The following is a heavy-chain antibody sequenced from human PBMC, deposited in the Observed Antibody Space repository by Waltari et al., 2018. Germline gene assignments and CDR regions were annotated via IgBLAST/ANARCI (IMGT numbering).Heavy chain of an antibody. J-gene: IGHJ4*02. CDR1: GYSISSGYY. D-gene: IGHD6-13*01. V-gene: IGHV4-38-2*01. CDR3: ARSTYSSSWYDY. CDR2: IYHSGST. Sequence: QVQLQESGPGLVKPSETLSLTCAVSGYSISSGYYWGWIRQPPGKGLEWIGSIYHSGSTYYNPSLKSRVTISVDTSKNQFSLKLSSVTAADTAGYYCARSTYSSSWYDYWGQGTLVTVSS.